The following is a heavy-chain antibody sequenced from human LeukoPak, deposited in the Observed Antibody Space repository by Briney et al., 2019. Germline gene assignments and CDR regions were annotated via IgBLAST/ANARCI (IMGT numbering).Heavy chain of an antibody. CDR3: AGEGYCSGGSCYSGTDYYYMDV. CDR2: IYISGST. CDR1: GGSISSGSYY. D-gene: IGHD2-15*01. J-gene: IGHJ6*03. V-gene: IGHV4-61*02. Sequence: SETLSLTCTVPGGSISSGSYYWSWIRQPAGKGLEWIGRIYISGSTNYNPSLKSRVTISVDTSKNQFSLKLSSVTAADTAVYYCAGEGYCSGGSCYSGTDYYYMDVWGKGTTVTVSS.